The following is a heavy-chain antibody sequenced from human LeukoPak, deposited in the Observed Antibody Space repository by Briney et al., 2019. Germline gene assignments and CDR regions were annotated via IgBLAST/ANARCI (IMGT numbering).Heavy chain of an antibody. CDR3: ARVKIEGDFWSGYYYITFDY. Sequence: KPSETQSLTCAVYGGALSGYYGSWIRQPPGKGREGSGEINHSGSTNYNPSLKSRVTISVDTSKNQFSLKLSSVTAADTAVYYCARVKIEGDFWSGYYYITFDYWGQGTLVTVSS. D-gene: IGHD3-3*01. J-gene: IGHJ4*02. CDR1: GGALSGYY. V-gene: IGHV4-34*01. CDR2: INHSGST.